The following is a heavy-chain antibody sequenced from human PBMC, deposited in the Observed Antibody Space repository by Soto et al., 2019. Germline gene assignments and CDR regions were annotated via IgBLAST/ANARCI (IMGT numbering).Heavy chain of an antibody. D-gene: IGHD3-3*01. CDR3: ARDSITIFGVPDNWFDP. CDR1: GGSISSGVYY. CDR2: IYYIGST. V-gene: IGHV4-31*03. J-gene: IGHJ5*02. Sequence: SETLSLTCTVSGGSISSGVYYWSWIRHHPGKGLEWIGYIYYIGSTYYNPSLKSRVTISVYTSKNQFSLKLSSVTAADTAVYYCARDSITIFGVPDNWFDPWGQGTLVTFSS.